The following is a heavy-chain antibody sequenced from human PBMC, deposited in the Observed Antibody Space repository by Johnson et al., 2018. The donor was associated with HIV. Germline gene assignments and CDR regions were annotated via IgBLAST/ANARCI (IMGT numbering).Heavy chain of an antibody. D-gene: IGHD6-19*01. CDR1: GFTFDDYG. J-gene: IGHJ3*02. CDR3: ARVVLVRLAVAGPSRDAFDI. CDR2: INWNGGST. V-gene: IGHV3-20*04. Sequence: VQLVESGGGVVRPGGSLRLSCAASGFTFDDYGMSWVRQAPGKGLEWVSDINWNGGSTGYADSVKGRFIISRDNAKNSLYLQMNSLRAEDTALYYCARVVLVRLAVAGPSRDAFDIWGQGTMVTVSS.